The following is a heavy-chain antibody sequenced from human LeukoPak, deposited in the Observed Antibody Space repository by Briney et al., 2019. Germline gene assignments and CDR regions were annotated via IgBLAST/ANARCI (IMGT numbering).Heavy chain of an antibody. CDR3: AREQAVTMVRGVRYYYYYMDV. V-gene: IGHV1-46*01. Sequence: ASVKVSCKASEYTFTSYYMHWVRQAPGQGLEWRGIINPSGGSTSYAQKFQGRVTMNRDTSTSTVYMELSSMRSEDTAVYYCAREQAVTMVRGVRYYYYYMDVWGKGTTVTISS. CDR2: INPSGGST. D-gene: IGHD3-10*01. J-gene: IGHJ6*03. CDR1: EYTFTSYY.